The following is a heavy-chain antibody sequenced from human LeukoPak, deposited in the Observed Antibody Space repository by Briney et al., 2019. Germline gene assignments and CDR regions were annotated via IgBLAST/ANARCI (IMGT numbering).Heavy chain of an antibody. V-gene: IGHV3-21*01. CDR3: ARVPTGGYYFDY. CDR2: ISSSSSYI. Sequence: GGSLRLSCAASGFTFSSYSMNWVRQAPGKGLEWVSSISSSSSYIYYADSVKGRFTVSRDNAKNSLYLQMNSLRAEDTAVYYCARVPTGGYYFDYWGQGTLVTVSS. CDR1: GFTFSSYS. D-gene: IGHD1-14*01. J-gene: IGHJ4*02.